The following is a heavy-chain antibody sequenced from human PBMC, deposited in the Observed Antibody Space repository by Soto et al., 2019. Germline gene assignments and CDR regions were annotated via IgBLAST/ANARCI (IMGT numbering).Heavy chain of an antibody. D-gene: IGHD3-3*01. CDR1: GGSFSGYY. CDR2: VSHGGST. CDR3: ARYGPPLYYDFWSGSRNV. J-gene: IGHJ6*04. Sequence: SETLSLTCAVYGGSFSGYYWNWIRQSPGKGLEWIGEVSHGGSTNYNPSLKSRVTISVDTSKNQFSLKLSSVTAADTAVYYCARYGPPLYYDFWSGSRNVWGRGTTVTVSS. V-gene: IGHV4-34*01.